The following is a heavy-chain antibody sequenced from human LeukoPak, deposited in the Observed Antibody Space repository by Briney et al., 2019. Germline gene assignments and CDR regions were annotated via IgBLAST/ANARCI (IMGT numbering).Heavy chain of an antibody. Sequence: ASVKVSCKVSGYTLTELSMHWVRQAPGKGLEWMGGFDPEDGETIYAQKFQGRVTMTTDTSTSTAYMELRSLRSDDTAVYYCARDAYYDSSGHAPIDYWGQGTLVTVSS. J-gene: IGHJ4*02. CDR1: GYTLTELS. V-gene: IGHV1-24*01. CDR2: FDPEDGET. CDR3: ARDAYYDSSGHAPIDY. D-gene: IGHD3-22*01.